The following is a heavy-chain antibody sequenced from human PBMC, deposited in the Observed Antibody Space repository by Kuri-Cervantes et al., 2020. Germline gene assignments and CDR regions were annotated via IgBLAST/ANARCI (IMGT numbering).Heavy chain of an antibody. V-gene: IGHV4-59*12. CDR1: GGSISSYY. J-gene: IGHJ3*02. CDR3: ARDLADSDAFDI. D-gene: IGHD2-21*01. CDR2: IYYSGST. Sequence: SETLSLTCTVSGGSISSYYWSWIRQPPGKGLEWIGYIYYSGSTNYNPSLKSRVTISVDTSKNQFSLKLSSVTAADTAVYYCARDLADSDAFDIWGQGTMVTVSS.